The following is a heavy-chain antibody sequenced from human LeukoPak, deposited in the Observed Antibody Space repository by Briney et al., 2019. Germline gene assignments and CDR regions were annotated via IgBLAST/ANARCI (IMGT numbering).Heavy chain of an antibody. CDR3: ARGPNSGSYSSVY. V-gene: IGHV3-33*01. CDR2: IWYDGSDK. Sequence: GRSLRLSRTASGFKFNNYGMHWAGQAPGKGLDCVAFIWYDGSDKYYTDSVKGRFTISRDHSKNTLSLDMNRLRPEDTAVYYCARGPNSGSYSSVYWGQGALLTVSS. CDR1: GFKFNNYG. D-gene: IGHD1-26*01. J-gene: IGHJ4*02.